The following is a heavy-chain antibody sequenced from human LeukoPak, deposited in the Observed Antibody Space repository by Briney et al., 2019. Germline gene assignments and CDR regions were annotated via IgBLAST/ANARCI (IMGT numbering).Heavy chain of an antibody. V-gene: IGHV3-23*01. CDR3: AKADYYYDSSGYFYYFDY. CDR2: ISGSGGST. CDR1: GFTFSSTS. J-gene: IGHJ4*02. Sequence: GGSLRLSCAASGFTFSSTSMSWVRQAPGKGLEWVSAISGSGGSTYYADSVKGRFTISRDNSKNTLYLQMNSLRAEDTAVYYCAKADYYYDSSGYFYYFDYWGQGTLVTVSS. D-gene: IGHD3-22*01.